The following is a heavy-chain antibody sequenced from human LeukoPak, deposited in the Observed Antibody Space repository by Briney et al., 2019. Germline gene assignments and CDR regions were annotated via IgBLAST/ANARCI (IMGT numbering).Heavy chain of an antibody. V-gene: IGHV4-59*01. CDR1: GGSITSYY. CDR3: ARGRYYYGSGNWFDP. D-gene: IGHD3-10*01. J-gene: IGHJ5*02. Sequence: SETLSLTCTVSGGSITSYYWSWIRQPPGKGLEWIGYIYYSGSTNYNPSLKSRVTISVDRSKNQFSLKLRSVIAADTAVYYCARGRYYYGSGNWFDPWGQGTLVTVSS. CDR2: IYYSGST.